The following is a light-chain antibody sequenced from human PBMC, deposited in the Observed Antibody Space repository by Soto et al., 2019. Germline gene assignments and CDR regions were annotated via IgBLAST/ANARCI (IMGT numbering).Light chain of an antibody. V-gene: IGKV1-9*01. CDR1: QDISNF. CDR3: QQLDSYPPT. J-gene: IGKJ4*01. CDR2: AVF. Sequence: DIQMTQSPSSLSASVGDRVTITCRASQDISNFLAWFQQKPGRAPKLLIYAVFTLQSGVPSRFSGSGSGAEFTLTISSLQPEDFATYYCQQLDSYPPTFGGGTKVDIK.